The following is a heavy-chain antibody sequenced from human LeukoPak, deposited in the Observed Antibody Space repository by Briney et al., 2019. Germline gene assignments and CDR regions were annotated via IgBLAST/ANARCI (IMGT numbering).Heavy chain of an antibody. CDR3: ARGLSGYASSLGY. Sequence: GGSLRLSCSASGFSFSSYTMTWVRQAPGKGPEWVSIISGGGDTTFYTDSVRGRFSISRDNAKNTLYLQMNSLRAEDTAVYYCARGLSGYASSLGYWGQGTLVTVSA. CDR1: GFSFSSYT. D-gene: IGHD6-6*01. CDR2: ISGGGDTT. J-gene: IGHJ4*02. V-gene: IGHV3-23*01.